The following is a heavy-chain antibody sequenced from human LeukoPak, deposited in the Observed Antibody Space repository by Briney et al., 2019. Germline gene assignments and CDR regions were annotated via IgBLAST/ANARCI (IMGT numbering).Heavy chain of an antibody. CDR1: GGTFSSYA. CDR3: ASIGYSSGWTVYYYYGMDV. J-gene: IGHJ6*02. Sequence: RASVKVSCKASGGTFSSYAISWVRQAPGQGLEWMGGIIPIFGTANYAQKFQGRVTITADESTSTAYMELSSLRSEDTAVYYCASIGYSSGWTVYYYYGMDVWGQGTTVTVSS. V-gene: IGHV1-69*13. D-gene: IGHD6-19*01. CDR2: IIPIFGTA.